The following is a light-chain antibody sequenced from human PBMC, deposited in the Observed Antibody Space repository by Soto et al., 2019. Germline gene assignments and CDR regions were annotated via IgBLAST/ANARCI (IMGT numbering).Light chain of an antibody. V-gene: IGKV3-11*01. CDR2: GAS. Sequence: EIVMTQSPVTLSVSPGERAALSCRASQSVRSNLAWYQQKPGQAPRLLIYGASNRATGIPARFSGSGSGTDFTLTISNLEPEDFAVYYCQQHSHWPPWTFGQGTKVDIK. CDR1: QSVRSN. CDR3: QQHSHWPPWT. J-gene: IGKJ1*01.